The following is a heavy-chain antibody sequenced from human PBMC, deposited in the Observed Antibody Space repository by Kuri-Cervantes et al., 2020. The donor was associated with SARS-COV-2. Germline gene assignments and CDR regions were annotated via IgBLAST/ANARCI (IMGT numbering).Heavy chain of an antibody. D-gene: IGHD1-26*01. J-gene: IGHJ3*02. Sequence: SVKVSCKASGGTFSSYTISWVRQAPGQGLEWMGGIIPIFGTANYAQKFQGRVTITTDESTSTAYMELSSLRSEDTAVYYCASLTGELILGNAFDIWGQGTMVTVSS. CDR2: IIPIFGTA. CDR3: ASLTGELILGNAFDI. V-gene: IGHV1-69*05. CDR1: GGTFSSYT.